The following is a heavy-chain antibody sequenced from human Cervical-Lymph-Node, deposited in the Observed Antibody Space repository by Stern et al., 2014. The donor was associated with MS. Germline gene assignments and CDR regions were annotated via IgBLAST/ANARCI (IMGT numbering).Heavy chain of an antibody. J-gene: IGHJ6*02. CDR3: ARFPVPLFGAVVISGMDV. CDR2: IRYSGDT. V-gene: IGHV4-31*03. CDR1: GGSLNSGRYY. Sequence: QLQLQESGPGLVKPSQTLSLTCTVSGGSLNSGRYYWSWIRQRPGNGLEWIGYIRYSGDTYYKSSPESRVTISADTPENQFSLKLRSVTAADTAVYYCARFPVPLFGAVVISGMDVWGQGTTVTVSS. D-gene: IGHD3-3*01.